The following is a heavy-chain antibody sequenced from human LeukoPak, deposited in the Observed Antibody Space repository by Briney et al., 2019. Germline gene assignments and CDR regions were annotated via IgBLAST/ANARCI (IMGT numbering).Heavy chain of an antibody. Sequence: PGGSLRLSCAASGFTFGDYAMHWVRQAPGKGLEWVSGISWNSGSIGYADSVKGRFTISRDNAKNSLYLQMNSLRAEDTALYYCATAWGGGYSYGANHFDYWGQGTLVTVSS. CDR1: GFTFGDYA. CDR3: ATAWGGGYSYGANHFDY. V-gene: IGHV3-9*01. D-gene: IGHD5-18*01. J-gene: IGHJ4*02. CDR2: ISWNSGSI.